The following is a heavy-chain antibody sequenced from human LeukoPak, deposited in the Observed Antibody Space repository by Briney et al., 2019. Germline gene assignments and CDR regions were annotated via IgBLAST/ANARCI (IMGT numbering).Heavy chain of an antibody. CDR2: IAFDGTYK. CDR1: GFSFSTYG. V-gene: IGHV3-30*03. CDR3: ARDGYYGMDV. J-gene: IGHJ6*02. Sequence: GGSLRLSCAASGFSFSTYGMHWVRQAPGKGLEWVAVIAFDGTYKDYADSVKGRFTISRDNSENTMYLQMNSLRAEDTAVYYCARDGYYGMDVWGQGTTVTVSS.